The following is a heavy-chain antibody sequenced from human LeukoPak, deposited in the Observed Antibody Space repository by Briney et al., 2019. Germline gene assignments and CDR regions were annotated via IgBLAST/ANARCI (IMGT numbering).Heavy chain of an antibody. CDR1: GFTFTSSA. V-gene: IGHV1-58*02. J-gene: IGHJ3*02. D-gene: IGHD7-27*01. CDR2: IVVGSGNT. CDR3: AKRYKGSSLGSAFDI. Sequence: GASVKVSCKASGFTFTSSAMQWVRQARGQRLEWIGWIVVGSGNTNYAQKFQERVTITRDMSTSTAYMELSSLRSEDTAVYYCAKRYKGSSLGSAFDIWGQGTMVTVSS.